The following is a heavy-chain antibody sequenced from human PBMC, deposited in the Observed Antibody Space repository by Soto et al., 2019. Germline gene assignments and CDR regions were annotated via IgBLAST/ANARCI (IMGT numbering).Heavy chain of an antibody. V-gene: IGHV3-11*01. D-gene: IGHD5-12*01. CDR2: ISSSGSTI. J-gene: IGHJ6*03. CDR1: GFTFSDYY. CDR3: ARVGARDIVALRQRYYYMDV. Sequence: GGSLRLSCAASGFTFSDYYMSWIRQAPGKGLEWVSYISSSGSTIYYADSVKGRFTISRDNAKNSLYLQMNSLRAEDTAVYYCARVGARDIVALRQRYYYMDVWGKGTTVTVSS.